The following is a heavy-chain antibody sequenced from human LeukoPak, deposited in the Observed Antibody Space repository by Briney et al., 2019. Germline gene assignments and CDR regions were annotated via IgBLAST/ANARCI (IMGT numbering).Heavy chain of an antibody. Sequence: GGSLRLSCAASGFTFSSYWMHWVRQAPGKGLVWVSRINSDGSSKSYADSVRGRFTISRDNAKNTLYLQMNSLRAEDTAVYYCARDPEMATILQYFGYWGQGTLVTVSS. J-gene: IGHJ4*02. V-gene: IGHV3-74*01. CDR2: INSDGSSK. CDR1: GFTFSSYW. CDR3: ARDPEMATILQYFGY. D-gene: IGHD5-24*01.